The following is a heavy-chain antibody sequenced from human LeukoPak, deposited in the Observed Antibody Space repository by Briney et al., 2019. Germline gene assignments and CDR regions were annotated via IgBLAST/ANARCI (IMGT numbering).Heavy chain of an antibody. J-gene: IGHJ6*02. CDR2: IYYSGST. D-gene: IGHD3-3*01. CDR1: GGSISSYY. CDR3: ARLGIFPPNYDFWSGYYYYYYYGMDV. Sequence: PSETLSLTCTVSGGSISSYYWSWIRQPPGKGLEWIGYIYYSGSTNYNPSLKSRVTISVDTSKNQFSLKLSSVTAADTAVYYCARLGIFPPNYDFWSGYYYYYYYGMDVWGQGTTVTVSS. V-gene: IGHV4-59*01.